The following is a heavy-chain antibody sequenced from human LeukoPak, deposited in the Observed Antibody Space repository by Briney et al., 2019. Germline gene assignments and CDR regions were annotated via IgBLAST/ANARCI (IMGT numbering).Heavy chain of an antibody. Sequence: SETLSLTCTVSGGSISSYYWSWIRQPPGKGLEWIGFIYYSESSNYNPSLKSRVTISVDTSKNQFSLKLSSVTAADTAVYYCARDDDYYYGMDVWGQGTTVTVSS. CDR1: GGSISSYY. CDR3: ARDDDYYYGMDV. V-gene: IGHV4-59*01. CDR2: IYYSESS. J-gene: IGHJ6*02.